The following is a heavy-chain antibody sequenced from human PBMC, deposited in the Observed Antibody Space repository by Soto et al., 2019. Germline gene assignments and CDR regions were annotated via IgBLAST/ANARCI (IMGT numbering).Heavy chain of an antibody. V-gene: IGHV5-51*01. CDR3: ARQRKSRRNYDILTGLKPRNYYYYMDV. CDR1: GYSFTSYW. CDR2: IYPGDSDT. Sequence: PGESLKISCKGSGYSFTSYWIGWVRQMPGKGLEWMGIIYPGDSDTRYSPSFQGQVTISADKSISTAYLQWSSLKASDTAMYYCARQRKSRRNYDILTGLKPRNYYYYMDVWGKGTTVTVSS. J-gene: IGHJ6*03. D-gene: IGHD3-9*01.